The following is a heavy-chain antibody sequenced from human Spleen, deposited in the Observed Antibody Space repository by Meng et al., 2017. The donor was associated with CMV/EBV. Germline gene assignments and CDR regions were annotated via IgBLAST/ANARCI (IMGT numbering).Heavy chain of an antibody. CDR3: ARDWNYRFYYYYGMDV. V-gene: IGHV3-30*04. D-gene: IGHD1-7*01. Sequence: GGSLRLSCAASGFTFDTYIMHWVRQAPGKGLEWVSVISYDGNNEYYADSVKGRLTISRDNSENALYLQMNSLRPEDTAVYYCARDWNYRFYYYYGMDVWGQGTTVTVSS. CDR2: ISYDGNNE. CDR1: GFTFDTYI. J-gene: IGHJ6*02.